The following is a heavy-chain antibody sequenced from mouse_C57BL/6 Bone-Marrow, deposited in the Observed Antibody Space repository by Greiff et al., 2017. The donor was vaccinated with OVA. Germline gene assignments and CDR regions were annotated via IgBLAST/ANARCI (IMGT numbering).Heavy chain of an antibody. D-gene: IGHD2-3*01. CDR2: INPNYGTT. Sequence: EVQLKQSGPELVKPGASVKISCKASGYSFTDYNMNWVKQSNGKSLEWIGVINPNYGTTSYNQKFKGKATLTVDQSSSTAYMQLNSLTSEDSAVYYCASTVYDGYYTYAMDYWGQGTSVTVSS. CDR3: ASTVYDGYYTYAMDY. J-gene: IGHJ4*01. V-gene: IGHV1-39*01. CDR1: GYSFTDYN.